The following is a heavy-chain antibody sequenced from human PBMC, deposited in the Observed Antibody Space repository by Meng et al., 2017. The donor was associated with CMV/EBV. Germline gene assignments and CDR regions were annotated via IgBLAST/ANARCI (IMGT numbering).Heavy chain of an antibody. V-gene: IGHV3-53*01. CDR1: GFAVSGNY. Sequence: ESLKISCAASGFAVSGNYMSWVRQAPGKGLQWVSVIYSGDSTYYADSVKGRFTISRDNSKNTLYLQMNSLRAEDTAVYYCARAYDYGDYDSCYFDYWGQGTLVTVSS. J-gene: IGHJ4*02. D-gene: IGHD4-17*01. CDR2: IYSGDST. CDR3: ARAYDYGDYDSCYFDY.